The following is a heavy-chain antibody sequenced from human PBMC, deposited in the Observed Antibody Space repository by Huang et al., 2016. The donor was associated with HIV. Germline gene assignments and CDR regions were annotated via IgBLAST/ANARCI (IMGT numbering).Heavy chain of an antibody. Sequence: QVQLVESGGGVVQPGGSLRLSCSASGFTFGSFGCHWVRQAPGKGLEWVACIRYDGNNYYYADSVRGRFTISRDNSKDTLYLQMNRLRPDDSAVYYCAKDLTYTFGRHFDYWGRGTLVTVSS. V-gene: IGHV3-30*02. CDR2: IRYDGNNY. D-gene: IGHD3-3*01. CDR3: AKDLTYTFGRHFDY. J-gene: IGHJ4*02. CDR1: GFTFGSFG.